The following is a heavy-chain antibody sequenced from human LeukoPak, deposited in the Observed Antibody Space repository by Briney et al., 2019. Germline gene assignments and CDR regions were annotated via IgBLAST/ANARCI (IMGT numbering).Heavy chain of an antibody. J-gene: IGHJ3*01. D-gene: IGHD3-22*01. CDR3: ARDSNYYDSSGYYGGAFDF. Sequence: SETLSLTCSVSGYSISYAYYWGWIRQPPGKGLEWIGSNYQSGTTYYNPSLRSRVTISVDTSKNQFVLKLTSVAAADTALYYCARDSNYYDSSGYYGGAFDFWGQGTMVTVSS. CDR1: GYSISYAYY. V-gene: IGHV4-38-2*02. CDR2: NYQSGTT.